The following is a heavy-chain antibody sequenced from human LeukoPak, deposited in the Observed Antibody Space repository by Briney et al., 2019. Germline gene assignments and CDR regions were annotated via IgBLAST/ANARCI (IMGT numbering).Heavy chain of an antibody. CDR2: INTNGGST. CDR3: ARARVGGFDS. V-gene: IGHV3-64*01. CDR1: GFSFSMYA. J-gene: IGHJ4*02. D-gene: IGHD3-10*01. Sequence: GGSLRLSCAASGFSFSMYAMHWVRQAPGKGLEYVSAINTNGGSTYYANSVKGRFTISRDNSKNKVYLQMGSLRPDDMAVYYCARARVGGFDSWGQGTLVTVSS.